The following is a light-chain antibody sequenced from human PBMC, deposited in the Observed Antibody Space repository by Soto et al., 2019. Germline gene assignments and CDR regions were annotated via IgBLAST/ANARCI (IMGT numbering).Light chain of an antibody. CDR1: KNIRDS. CDR2: AAS. V-gene: IGKV1-39*01. Sequence: DIQMAQSPSSLSASVGDRITITCRASKNIRDSLNWYQHKPGMAPQLMIFAASNLHSGVPSRFSVSGSGTDFTLTISSLQPEDFATYYCQQTFGMFPWTFGQGTKVEMK. J-gene: IGKJ1*01. CDR3: QQTFGMFPWT.